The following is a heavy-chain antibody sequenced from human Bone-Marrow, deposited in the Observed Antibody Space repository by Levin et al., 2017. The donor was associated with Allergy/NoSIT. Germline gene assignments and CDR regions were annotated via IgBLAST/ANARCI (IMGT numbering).Heavy chain of an antibody. CDR1: GGSISSADYY. Sequence: SETLSITCTVSGGSISSADYYWSWIRQHPGEGLEWIGNIYYSGSTYYNPSLKSRVTISVDTSKHQFYLRLSSVTAADTAVYFCARVVGCSGGGCLLAYYYYMDVWGKGTTVTVSS. V-gene: IGHV4-31*03. CDR2: IYYSGST. D-gene: IGHD2-15*01. CDR3: ARVVGCSGGGCLLAYYYYMDV. J-gene: IGHJ6*03.